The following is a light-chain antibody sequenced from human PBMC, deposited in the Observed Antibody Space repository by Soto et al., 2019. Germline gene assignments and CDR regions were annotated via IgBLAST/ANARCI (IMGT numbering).Light chain of an antibody. V-gene: IGKV1-39*01. CDR2: AAS. CDR3: RQSYSTPYT. J-gene: IGKJ2*01. CDR1: QTFGNY. Sequence: DIQMTQSPSSLSASVGDRVTITCRASQTFGNYLNWYQQKPGKAPKVLIYAASSLQSGVPSRFSGSGSGTDFTLTISSLQPEDFATYYCRQSYSTPYTFGQGTKLEIK.